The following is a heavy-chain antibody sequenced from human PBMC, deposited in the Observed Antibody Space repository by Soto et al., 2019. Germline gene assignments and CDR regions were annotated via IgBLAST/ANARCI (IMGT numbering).Heavy chain of an antibody. J-gene: IGHJ6*02. CDR3: ARDGHYDILTGYTYYYGMDV. CDR1: GGTFSSYA. CDR2: IIPIFGTA. Sequence: QVQLVQSGAEVKKPGSSMKVSCKASGGTFSSYAISWVRQAPGQGLEWMGGIIPIFGTANYAQKFQGRVTITADESTSTAYMELSSLRSEDTAVYYCARDGHYDILTGYTYYYGMDVWGQGTTVTVSS. D-gene: IGHD3-9*01. V-gene: IGHV1-69*12.